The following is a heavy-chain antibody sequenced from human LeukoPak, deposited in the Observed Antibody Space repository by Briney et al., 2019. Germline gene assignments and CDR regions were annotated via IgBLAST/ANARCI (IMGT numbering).Heavy chain of an antibody. J-gene: IGHJ4*02. Sequence: GRSLGLSCAASGFTFSSYGMHWVRQAPGKGLEWVAVIWYDGSNKYYADSVKGRFTISRDNSKNTLYLQMNSLRAEDTAVYYCAREKLAAAGTGFDYWGQGTLVTVSS. D-gene: IGHD6-13*01. CDR3: AREKLAAAGTGFDY. CDR1: GFTFSSYG. V-gene: IGHV3-33*01. CDR2: IWYDGSNK.